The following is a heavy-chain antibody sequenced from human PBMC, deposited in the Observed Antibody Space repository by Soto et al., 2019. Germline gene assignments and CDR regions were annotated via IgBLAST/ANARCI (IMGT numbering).Heavy chain of an antibody. CDR3: AGGRGRQQLVMSYYYGMDV. V-gene: IGHV4-34*01. CDR1: GGSFSGYY. J-gene: IGHJ6*02. Sequence: PSGTLSLTCAVYGGSFSGYYWSWIRQPPGKGLEWIGEINHSGSTNYNPSLKSRVTISVDTSKNQFSLNLSSVTAADTAVYYCAGGRGRQQLVMSYYYGMDVWGQGTTVTVSS. D-gene: IGHD6-13*01. CDR2: INHSGST.